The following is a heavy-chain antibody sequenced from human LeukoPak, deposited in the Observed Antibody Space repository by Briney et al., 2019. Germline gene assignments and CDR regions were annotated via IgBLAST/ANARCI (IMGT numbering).Heavy chain of an antibody. CDR1: GGSISSYY. CDR3: ARDRAEEMATIQEGFDI. V-gene: IGHV4-59*01. D-gene: IGHD5-24*01. J-gene: IGHJ3*02. Sequence: PSETLSLTCTVSGGSISSYYWSWIRQPPGKGLEWIGYIYYSGSTNYNPSLKSRVTISVDTSKNQFSLKLSSVTAADTAVYYCARDRAEEMATIQEGFDIWGQGTMVTVSS. CDR2: IYYSGST.